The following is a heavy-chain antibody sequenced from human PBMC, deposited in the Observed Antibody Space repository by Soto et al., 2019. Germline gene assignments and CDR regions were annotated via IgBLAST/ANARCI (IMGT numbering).Heavy chain of an antibody. D-gene: IGHD3-10*01. CDR2: ISSRLIYI. CDR3: ARVGIRGVINDFDH. J-gene: IGHJ4*02. Sequence: EVQLVESGGGLVKPGGSLRLSCAASGFTFSSYTMNWVRQAPGKGLEWVSSISSRLIYIYYADSMKGRFTISRDNAKNSLYLQMNSLRAEDTAIYYCARVGIRGVINDFDHWGRGTLVTVSS. V-gene: IGHV3-21*01. CDR1: GFTFSSYT.